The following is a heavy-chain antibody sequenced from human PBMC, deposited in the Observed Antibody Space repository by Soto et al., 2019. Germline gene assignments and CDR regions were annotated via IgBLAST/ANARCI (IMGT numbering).Heavy chain of an antibody. CDR1: GFIINNYA. J-gene: IGHJ6*02. V-gene: IGHV3-30*04. Sequence: QVQLVESGGGVVQPRRSLRVSCAASGFIINNYAMHWVRQTPGKGLEWMAVISYDGSNKHYADSVKGRFTISRDNSKNTLYLQMNNLRPDDSAVYYCARRQDFGGPHYYYGMDVWGQGTTVTVSS. CDR2: ISYDGSNK. CDR3: ARRQDFGGPHYYYGMDV. D-gene: IGHD3-3*01.